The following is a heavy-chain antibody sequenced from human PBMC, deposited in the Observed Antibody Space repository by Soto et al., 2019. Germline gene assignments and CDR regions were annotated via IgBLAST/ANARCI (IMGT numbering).Heavy chain of an antibody. CDR2: INHSESA. V-gene: IGHV4-34*01. D-gene: IGHD2-2*01. J-gene: IGHJ3*02. Sequence: SETLSLTCAVSGGSFSGYSWTWIRQPPGKGLEWIGEINHSESANYNSSLKSRVTISVDTSKNQFSLKLSSVTAADTAVYYCARQGGFCSSTSCYLRVGSSAFDIWGQGTMVTVSS. CDR3: ARQGGFCSSTSCYLRVGSSAFDI. CDR1: GGSFSGYS.